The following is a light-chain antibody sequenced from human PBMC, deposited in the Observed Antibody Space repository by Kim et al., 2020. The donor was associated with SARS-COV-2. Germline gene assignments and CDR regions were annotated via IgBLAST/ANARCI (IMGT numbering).Light chain of an antibody. Sequence: KTVTSSRTVSRGNITHTYEQWYRTRPGSAPTTVIYEDKQRPSGVPDRFSGSIDISSTSASLTISGLKTEDEADYFCQTWHVTNPLFGGGTQRTVL. V-gene: IGLV6-57*02. J-gene: IGLJ3*02. CDR1: RGNITHTY. CDR3: QTWHVTNPL. CDR2: EDK.